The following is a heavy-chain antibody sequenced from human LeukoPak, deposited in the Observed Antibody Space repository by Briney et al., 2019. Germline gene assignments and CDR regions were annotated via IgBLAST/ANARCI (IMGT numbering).Heavy chain of an antibody. CDR2: IYDRGST. Sequence: SQTLSLTCTVSGGSISSYYWSWIRQPPGKGLEWIGNIYDRGSTKYNPSLKSRVTISVDTSKNQFSLRLSSVTAADTAVYYCARGRTFDNWGQGTLVTVSS. CDR1: GGSISSYY. J-gene: IGHJ4*02. V-gene: IGHV4-59*01. CDR3: ARGRTFDN.